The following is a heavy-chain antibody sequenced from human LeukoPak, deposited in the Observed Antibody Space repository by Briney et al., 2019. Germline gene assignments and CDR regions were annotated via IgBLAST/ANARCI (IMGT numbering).Heavy chain of an antibody. CDR1: GGSFSGYY. J-gene: IGHJ5*02. CDR2: INHSGST. V-gene: IGHV4-34*01. CDR3: ARAPDWGNWFDP. D-gene: IGHD7-27*01. Sequence: SETLSLTCAVYGGSFSGYYWSWIRQPPGKGLEWIGEINHSGSTNYNPSLKSRVTISVDTSKNQFSLKLSPVTAADTAVYYCARAPDWGNWFDPWGQGTLVTVSS.